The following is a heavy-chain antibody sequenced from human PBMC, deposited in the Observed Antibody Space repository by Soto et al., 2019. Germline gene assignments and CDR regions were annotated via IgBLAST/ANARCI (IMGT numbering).Heavy chain of an antibody. CDR2: IYHSGSA. CDR3: ARARLGTLFRGFNWLGP. CDR1: GDSISSSNW. J-gene: IGHJ5*02. Sequence: QVQLRESGPGLVKPSGTRSLTCAVSGDSISSSNWWSWVRQPPGKGLEWIGEIYHSGSANYNPSLTSRLTMSVDKSKNQFSLNLTSVTAADTAVYYCARARLGTLFRGFNWLGPWGPGTLVTISS. V-gene: IGHV4-4*02. D-gene: IGHD3-10*01.